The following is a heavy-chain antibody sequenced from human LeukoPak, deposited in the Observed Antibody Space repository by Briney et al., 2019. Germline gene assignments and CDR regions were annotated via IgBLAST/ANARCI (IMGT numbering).Heavy chain of an antibody. D-gene: IGHD3-10*01. Sequence: PGGSLRLSCAASGFTFSSYGMHWVRQAPGKGLEWVANIWYDGDNKYYADSVKGRFTISRDNAKNSLYLQMNGLRAEDTAVYYCARGRSITLLRGVAMSDGFDIWGQGTMVTVSS. CDR1: GFTFSSYG. CDR3: ARGRSITLLRGVAMSDGFDI. V-gene: IGHV3-33*01. CDR2: IWYDGDNK. J-gene: IGHJ3*02.